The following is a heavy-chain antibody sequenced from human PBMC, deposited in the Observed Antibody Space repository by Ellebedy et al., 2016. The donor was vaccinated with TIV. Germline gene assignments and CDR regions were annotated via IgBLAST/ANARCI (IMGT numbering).Heavy chain of an antibody. Sequence: SETLSLTCTVSGGSVSSGSYYWSWIRQTPGKGLEWIGYIKFNRDINYNPSLKSRVTISVDTSKSQLSLKLSSVTAADTATYYCTRGPGRGYSFEKWGQGTLVTVSS. V-gene: IGHV4-61*01. CDR2: IKFNRDI. J-gene: IGHJ1*01. CDR3: TRGPGRGYSFEK. CDR1: GGSVSSGSYY. D-gene: IGHD2-15*01.